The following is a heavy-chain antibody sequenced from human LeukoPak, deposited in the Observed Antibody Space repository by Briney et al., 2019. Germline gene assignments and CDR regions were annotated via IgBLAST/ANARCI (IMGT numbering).Heavy chain of an antibody. Sequence: SETLSLTCTVSGGSISSYYWSWIRQPAGKGLEWIGRIYTSGSTNYNPSLKSRVTISVDKSKDQFSLKLSSVTAADTAVYYCAREFEYQLLPPYYYYMDVWGKGTTVTVSS. CDR2: IYTSGST. V-gene: IGHV4-4*07. CDR3: AREFEYQLLPPYYYYMDV. J-gene: IGHJ6*03. D-gene: IGHD2-2*01. CDR1: GGSISSYY.